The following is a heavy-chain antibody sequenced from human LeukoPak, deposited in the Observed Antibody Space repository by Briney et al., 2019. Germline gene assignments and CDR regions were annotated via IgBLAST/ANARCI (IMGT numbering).Heavy chain of an antibody. CDR1: GFTFTSYG. J-gene: IGHJ6*03. D-gene: IGHD5-12*01. CDR2: ISSISSSYI. V-gene: IGHV3-21*01. CDR3: AREHSGYDFPGRDYYYMDV. Sequence: GGSLRLSCAASGFTFTSYGMTWVRQAPGKGLEWVSSISSISSSYIYYADSVKGRFTISRDNARNSLYLQMNSLRAEDTAVYYCAREHSGYDFPGRDYYYMDVWGKGTTVTVSS.